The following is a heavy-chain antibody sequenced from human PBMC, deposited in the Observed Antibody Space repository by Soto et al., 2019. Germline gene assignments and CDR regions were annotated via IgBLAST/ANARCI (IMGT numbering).Heavy chain of an antibody. CDR2: IWYDGSSK. CDR3: ARRAAGYSSSKYGMGV. J-gene: IGHJ6*01. CDR1: GFTFSSYG. V-gene: IGHV3-33*01. Sequence: QVQLVESGGGVVQPGRSLRLSCAASGFTFSSYGMHWVRQAPGKGLEWVAVIWYDGSSKYYADSVKGRFTISRDNSKNTLNLQMSRLRADDMAVYYCARRAAGYSSSKYGMGVWGEGAMVTVAS. D-gene: IGHD6-13*01.